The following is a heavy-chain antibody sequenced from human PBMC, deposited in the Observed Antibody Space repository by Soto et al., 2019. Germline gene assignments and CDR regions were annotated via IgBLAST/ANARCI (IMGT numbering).Heavy chain of an antibody. CDR3: TKHLGYCNNGVCYLGLLEGGMDV. V-gene: IGHV3-30*18. D-gene: IGHD2-8*01. CDR1: GFTFSSYG. CDR2: ISYDGSNK. Sequence: QVQLVESGGGVVQPGRSLRLSCAASGFTFSSYGMHWVRQAPGKGLEWVAVISYDGSNKYYADSVKGRFTISRDNSKNTLYLKMSTLRAEDMAVYYCTKHLGYCNNGVCYLGLLEGGMDVWGQGTTVTVSS. J-gene: IGHJ6*02.